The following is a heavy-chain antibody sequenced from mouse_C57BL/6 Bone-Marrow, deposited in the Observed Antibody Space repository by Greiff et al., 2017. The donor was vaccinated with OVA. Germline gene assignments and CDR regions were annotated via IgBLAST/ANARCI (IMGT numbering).Heavy chain of an antibody. Sequence: EVQLVESGEGLVKPGGSLKLSCAASGFTFSSYAMSWVRQTPEKRLEWVAYISSGGDYIYYADTVKGRFTITRDNARNTLYLQMSSLKSEDTAMYYCTRGGYGSRAYFDVWGTGTTVTVSS. CDR2: ISSGGDYI. CDR1: GFTFSSYA. CDR3: TRGGYGSRAYFDV. J-gene: IGHJ1*03. V-gene: IGHV5-9-1*02. D-gene: IGHD1-1*01.